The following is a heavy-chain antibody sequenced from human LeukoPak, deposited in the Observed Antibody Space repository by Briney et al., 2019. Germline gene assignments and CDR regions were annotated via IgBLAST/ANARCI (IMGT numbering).Heavy chain of an antibody. CDR1: GGSISSGNYY. CDR2: IYYSGST. CDR3: ARAMVRPGTTGYYGMDV. V-gene: IGHV4-31*03. J-gene: IGHJ6*02. Sequence: SETLSLTCTVSGGSISSGNYYWSWIRQHPGKGLEWIGYIYYSGSTSYNPSLKSRVTISVDTSKDQFSLKLSSVTAADTAVYYCARAMVRPGTTGYYGMDVWGQGTTVTVSS. D-gene: IGHD3-10*01.